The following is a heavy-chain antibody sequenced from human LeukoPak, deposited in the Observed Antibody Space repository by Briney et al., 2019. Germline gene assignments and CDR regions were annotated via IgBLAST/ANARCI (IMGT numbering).Heavy chain of an antibody. J-gene: IGHJ5*02. CDR1: GYSISSGYY. V-gene: IGHV4-38-2*02. CDR2: IYHSGST. D-gene: IGHD5-24*01. CDR3: ARAKGRWLQPYNWFDP. Sequence: PSETLSLTCTVSGYSISSGYYWGWIRQPPGKGLEWIGSIYHSGSTYYNPSLKSRVTISVDTSKNQFSLKLSSVTAADTAVYYCARAKGRWLQPYNWFDPWGQGTLVIVSS.